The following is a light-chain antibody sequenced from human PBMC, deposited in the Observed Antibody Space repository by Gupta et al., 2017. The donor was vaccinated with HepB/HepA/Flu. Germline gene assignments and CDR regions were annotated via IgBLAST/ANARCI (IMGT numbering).Light chain of an antibody. CDR3: QQYNSYSWT. CDR1: QSISSW. Sequence: DIQMTQSPSTLPASVGDRVTITCRASQSISSWLAWYQQKPGKAPKLLIYKASSLESGVPSRVSGSGSGTEFTLTISSLQPDDFATYYCQQYNSYSWTFGQGTKVEIK. CDR2: KAS. V-gene: IGKV1-5*03. J-gene: IGKJ1*01.